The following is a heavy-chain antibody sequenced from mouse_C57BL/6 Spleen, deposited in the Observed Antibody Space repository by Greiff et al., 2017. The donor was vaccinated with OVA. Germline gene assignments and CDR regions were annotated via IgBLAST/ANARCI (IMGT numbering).Heavy chain of an antibody. CDR2: ITPYTGGT. D-gene: IGHD1-1*01. J-gene: IGHJ1*03. V-gene: IGHV1-19*01. Sequence: EVQLQQSGPVLVQPGASVKLSCKASGYTFTDSYMNWVTQSHGPSLAWIGVITPYTGGTSYNQKFNGKATLPVAQSSSTAYMELSSLTAEDSAGYYGARSGYYYGSSPYWYCDVGGKGTTVTVSA. CDR1: GYTFTDSY. CDR3: ARSGYYYGSSPYWYCDV.